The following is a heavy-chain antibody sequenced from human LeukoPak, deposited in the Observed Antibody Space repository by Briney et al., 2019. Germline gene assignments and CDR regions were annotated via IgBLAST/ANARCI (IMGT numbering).Heavy chain of an antibody. J-gene: IGHJ4*02. D-gene: IGHD6-19*01. CDR3: AIDRSGWFYIDY. Sequence: PGGSLRLSCAASGFTFSSYSMHWVRQAPGKGLEWVSYISSSNSTIYYADSVKGRFTISRDNAKNALYLQMNSVRDEETAVCYSAIDRSGWFYIDYWGQGTLVTVSS. CDR2: ISSSNSTI. CDR1: GFTFSSYS. V-gene: IGHV3-48*02.